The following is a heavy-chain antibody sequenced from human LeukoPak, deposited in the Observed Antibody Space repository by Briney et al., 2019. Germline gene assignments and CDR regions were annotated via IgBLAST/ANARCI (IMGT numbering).Heavy chain of an antibody. CDR2: INPNSGGT. V-gene: IGHV1-2*04. J-gene: IGHJ4*02. D-gene: IGHD4-17*01. Sequence: ASVKVSCKASGYTFTGYYMHWVRQAPGQGLEWMGWINPNSGGTNYAQKFQGWVTMTRDTSTSTAYMELRSLISDDAAVYYCARGDDYGDYWGLYWGQGTLVTVSS. CDR1: GYTFTGYY. CDR3: ARGDDYGDYWGLY.